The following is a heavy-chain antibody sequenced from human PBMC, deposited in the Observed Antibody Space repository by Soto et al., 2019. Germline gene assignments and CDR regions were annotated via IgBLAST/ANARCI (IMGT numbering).Heavy chain of an antibody. CDR1: GYTFTSYG. Sequence: QVQLVQSGAEVKKPGASVKVSCKASGYTFTSYGISWVRQAPGQGLEWMGWISAYNGNTNYAQKLQGIVTMTTDTSKSTDYMELRRLRSDDRVVYYGARGDIGPRVTPGWGQGTMVTVPS. CDR2: ISAYNGNT. CDR3: ARGDIGPRVTPG. J-gene: IGHJ4*02. V-gene: IGHV1-18*01. D-gene: IGHD4-17*01.